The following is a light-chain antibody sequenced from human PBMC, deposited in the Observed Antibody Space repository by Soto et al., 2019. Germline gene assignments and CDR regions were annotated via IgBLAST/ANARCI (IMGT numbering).Light chain of an antibody. CDR3: QQGSNWVS. V-gene: IGKV3-11*01. J-gene: IGKJ4*01. Sequence: EIVLTQSPATLSLSPGERATLSCRASQSVRSYLAWYQQKPAQAPRLLIYDASNRATGIPARFSGRGSGTDFILAISSLEPEAFAVYYCQQGSNWVSFGGGSKVEIK. CDR1: QSVRSY. CDR2: DAS.